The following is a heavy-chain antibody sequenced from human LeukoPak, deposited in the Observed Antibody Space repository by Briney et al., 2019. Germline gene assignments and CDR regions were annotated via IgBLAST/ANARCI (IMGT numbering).Heavy chain of an antibody. CDR1: GYTFTSYD. CDR2: MNPNSGNT. J-gene: IGHJ6*02. Sequence: ASVKVSCKASGYTFTSYDINWVRQATGQGLEWMGWMNPNSGNTGYAQKFQGRVTMTRNTSISTAYMELSSLRSEDTAVYYCARNIVAAGSYYYYGMDVWGQGTTVTVSS. V-gene: IGHV1-8*01. CDR3: ARNIVAAGSYYYYGMDV. D-gene: IGHD6-13*01.